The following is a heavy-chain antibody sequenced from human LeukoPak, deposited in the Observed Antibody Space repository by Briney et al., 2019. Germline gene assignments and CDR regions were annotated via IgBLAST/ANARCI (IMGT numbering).Heavy chain of an antibody. D-gene: IGHD4-23*01. CDR3: ARDDDGGAGDF. J-gene: IGHJ4*02. CDR1: GGSISSGSYC. Sequence: SETLSLTCTVSGGSISSGSYCWSWIRQPAGKGLEWIGRICTTGTTYYNPSLRSRVTISIDTSKNQFSLKLGSVTAADTAVFYCARDDDGGAGDFWGQGTLVTVSS. CDR2: ICTTGTT. V-gene: IGHV4-61*02.